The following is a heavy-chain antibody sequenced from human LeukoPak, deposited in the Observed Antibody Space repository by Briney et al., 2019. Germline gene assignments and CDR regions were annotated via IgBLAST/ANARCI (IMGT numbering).Heavy chain of an antibody. CDR3: ARWGWRYQLLFERLYDFQDWFDP. J-gene: IGHJ5*02. CDR1: GYTFTSYA. CDR2: INTNTGNP. V-gene: IGHV7-4-1*02. D-gene: IGHD2-2*01. Sequence: ASVKVSCKASGYTFTSYAMNWVRQAPGQGLEWMGWINTNTGNPTYAQGFTGRFVFSLDTSVSTAYLQISSLKAEDTAVYYCARWGWRYQLLFERLYDFQDWFDPWGQGTLVTVSS.